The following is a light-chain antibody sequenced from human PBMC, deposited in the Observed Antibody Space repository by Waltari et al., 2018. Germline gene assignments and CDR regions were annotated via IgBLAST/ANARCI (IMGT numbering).Light chain of an antibody. J-gene: IGKJ5*01. CDR2: EAS. V-gene: IGKV3-15*01. CDR3: QQYNRWPPIT. CDR1: QSVFSN. Sequence: EIVMTQSPATLSVSPGERATLSCRASQSVFSNVAWYQQKPGQAPRLLMYEASIRATGSSAKFRGSGSGTEFTLTIRSVQSEDFSVYYCQQYNRWPPITFGQGTRLEIK.